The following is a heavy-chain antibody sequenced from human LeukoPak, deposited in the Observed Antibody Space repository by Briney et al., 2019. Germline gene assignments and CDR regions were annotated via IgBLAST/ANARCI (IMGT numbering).Heavy chain of an antibody. CDR1: GYTFSGHY. D-gene: IGHD3-22*01. CDR2: IKPSSGAT. CDR3: ASCYYDSSGYYYFDH. J-gene: IGHJ4*02. Sequence: EASVKVSCKASGYTFSGHYMHWVRQAPGQGLEWMGWIKPSSGATNYAQKFRGRVTMTRDTSNRTSYMELSRLRSDDTALYYCASCYYDSSGYYYFDHWGQGTLVTVSS. V-gene: IGHV1-2*02.